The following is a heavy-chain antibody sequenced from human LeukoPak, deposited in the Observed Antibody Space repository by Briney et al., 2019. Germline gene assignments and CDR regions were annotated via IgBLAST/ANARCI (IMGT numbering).Heavy chain of an antibody. J-gene: IGHJ5*02. CDR2: IYYSGST. CDR1: GGSISSSSYY. D-gene: IGHD5-18*01. CDR3: ARGGYSYDNWFDP. V-gene: IGHV4-39*07. Sequence: SETLSLTCTVSGGSISSSSYYWGWIRQPPGKGLEWIGSIYYSGSTYYNPSLKSRVTISVDTSKNQFSLKLSSVTAADTAVYYCARGGYSYDNWFDPWGQGTLVTVSS.